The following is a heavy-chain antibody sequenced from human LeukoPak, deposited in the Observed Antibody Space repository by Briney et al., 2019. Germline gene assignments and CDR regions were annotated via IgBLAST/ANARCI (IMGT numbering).Heavy chain of an antibody. V-gene: IGHV4-34*01. J-gene: IGHJ4*02. Sequence: SETLSLTCAVYGGSFSGYYWSWIRQPPGKGLEWIGEINHSGSTNYNPSLRSRVTISVDTSKNQFSLKLSSVTAADTAVYYCARGLSGYSSGWGQGTLVTVSS. D-gene: IGHD6-19*01. CDR3: ARGLSGYSSG. CDR2: INHSGST. CDR1: GGSFSGYY.